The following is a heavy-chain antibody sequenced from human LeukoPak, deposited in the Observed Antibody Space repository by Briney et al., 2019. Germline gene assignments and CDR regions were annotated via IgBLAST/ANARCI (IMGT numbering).Heavy chain of an antibody. CDR1: GGSISSGGYY. V-gene: IGHV4-31*03. Sequence: SQTLSLTCTVSGGSISSGGYYWSWIRQHPGKGLEWIGYIYYSGSTYYNPSLKSRVTISVDTSKNQFSLKLSSVTAADTAVYYCASPIAAAGSRYYYYYYGLDVWGQGTTVTVSS. CDR2: IYYSGST. D-gene: IGHD6-13*01. J-gene: IGHJ6*02. CDR3: ASPIAAAGSRYYYYYYGLDV.